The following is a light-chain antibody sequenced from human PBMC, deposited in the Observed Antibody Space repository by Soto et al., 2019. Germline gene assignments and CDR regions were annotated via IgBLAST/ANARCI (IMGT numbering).Light chain of an antibody. V-gene: IGKV3-20*01. CDR1: QSVNIRY. J-gene: IGKJ4*01. Sequence: EIVLTQSPGTLSLSPGERATLSCRASQSVNIRYLAWYQQKPGQAPRLLIYGASSRATGIPDRFSGSGSGKYFTLTLSRLEPEDLAVYYCQQYGSSPLTFGGETKEEI. CDR2: GAS. CDR3: QQYGSSPLT.